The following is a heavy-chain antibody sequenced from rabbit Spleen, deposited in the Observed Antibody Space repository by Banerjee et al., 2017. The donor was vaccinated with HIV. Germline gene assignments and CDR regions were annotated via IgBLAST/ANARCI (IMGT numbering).Heavy chain of an antibody. D-gene: IGHD1-1*01. CDR2: INTITGTA. J-gene: IGHJ4*01. Sequence: QSLEESGGGLVQPEGSLALTCKASGFSFSSSDYICWVRQAPGKGLEWIACINTITGTAVYATWAKGRFTISKTSSTTVALRMTSLTAADRAAYFCARDLVGVIGWNFYLWGPGTLVTVS. CDR1: GFSFSSSDY. V-gene: IGHV1S40*01. CDR3: ARDLVGVIGWNFYL.